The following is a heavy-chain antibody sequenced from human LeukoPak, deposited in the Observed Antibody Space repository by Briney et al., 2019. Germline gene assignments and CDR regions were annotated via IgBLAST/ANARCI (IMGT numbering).Heavy chain of an antibody. CDR3: ARDPLYCSSTSCYKGAYYFDY. V-gene: IGHV4-4*07. J-gene: IGHJ4*02. CDR2: IYTSGRT. D-gene: IGHD2-2*02. Sequence: SEPLSLTCTVSGGPISSYYWSWIRQPAGKGLEWIGRIYTSGRTNAIPSLKSRVTMSVDTSKNQFSLKLSSVTAADTAVYYCARDPLYCSSTSCYKGAYYFDYWGQGTLVTVSS. CDR1: GGPISSYY.